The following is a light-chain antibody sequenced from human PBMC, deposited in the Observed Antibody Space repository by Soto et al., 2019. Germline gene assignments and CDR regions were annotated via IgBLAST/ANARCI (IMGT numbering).Light chain of an antibody. CDR2: ENN. V-gene: IGLV1-51*02. CDR3: GTWDSSLSARV. CDR1: SSNIGNNY. Sequence: QSVLTQPPSVSAAPGQTVTISCSGSSSNIGNNYVSWYQQFPGTAPKLLIYENNKRPSGIPNRFSGSKSGTSATLSITGLQTGDEADYYCGTWDSSLSARVFGGGTKLTVL. J-gene: IGLJ3*02.